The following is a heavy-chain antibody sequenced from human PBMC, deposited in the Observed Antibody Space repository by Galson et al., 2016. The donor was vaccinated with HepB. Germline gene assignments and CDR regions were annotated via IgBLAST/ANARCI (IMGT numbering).Heavy chain of an antibody. Sequence: SLRLSCAASGFTFSSYWMSWVRQAPGKGLEWVANINQEGSEKNYVDSVEGRFTISRDNAKNSLYLQMNSLRAEDTAVYYCARGTPSILAYWGQGTLVTVSS. V-gene: IGHV3-7*01. J-gene: IGHJ4*02. D-gene: IGHD2-2*01. CDR3: ARGTPSILAY. CDR1: GFTFSSYW. CDR2: INQEGSEK.